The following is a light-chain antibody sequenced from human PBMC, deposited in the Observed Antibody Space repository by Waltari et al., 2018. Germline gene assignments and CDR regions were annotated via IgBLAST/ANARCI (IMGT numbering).Light chain of an antibody. CDR2: AGS. Sequence: DIQMTQSPSSLSASVGDRVTITSRASQSVSNYLNWYQQRPGKAPKLLIYAGSTLQSGVPSRCGGSGSGTDFTLTISSLQPEDFATYYCQQGYRTPLTFGGGTKVDIK. CDR1: QSVSNY. J-gene: IGKJ4*01. CDR3: QQGYRTPLT. V-gene: IGKV1-39*01.